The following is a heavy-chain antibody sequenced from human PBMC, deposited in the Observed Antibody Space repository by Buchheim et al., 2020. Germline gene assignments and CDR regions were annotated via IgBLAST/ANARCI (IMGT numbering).Heavy chain of an antibody. Sequence: QVQLQQWGAGLLKPSETLSLTCAVYGGSFSGYYWSWIRQPPGKGLEWIGEINHSGITNYNPSLKSRVTISVDTSKNQFSLKLSSVTAADTAVYYCARAEIAAAGNYYYYGMDVWGQGTT. CDR3: ARAEIAAAGNYYYYGMDV. J-gene: IGHJ6*02. D-gene: IGHD6-13*01. V-gene: IGHV4-34*01. CDR1: GGSFSGYY. CDR2: INHSGIT.